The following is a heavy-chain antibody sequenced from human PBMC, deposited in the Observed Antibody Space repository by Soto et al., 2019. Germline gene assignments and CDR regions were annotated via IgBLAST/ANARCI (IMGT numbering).Heavy chain of an antibody. Sequence: PSETLSLTCTVSGGSISSDGYYWSRIRQHPGKGLEWVGYIYYSGSTYYNPSLKSRVTISVDTSKNQFSLKLSSVTAADTAVYYCARVDRIAAAGSLYYYYGMDVWGQGTTVTVSS. V-gene: IGHV4-31*03. CDR1: GGSISSDGYY. CDR3: ARVDRIAAAGSLYYYYGMDV. J-gene: IGHJ6*02. D-gene: IGHD6-13*01. CDR2: IYYSGST.